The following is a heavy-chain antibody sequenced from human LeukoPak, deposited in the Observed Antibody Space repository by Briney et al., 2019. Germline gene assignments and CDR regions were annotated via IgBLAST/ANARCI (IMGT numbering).Heavy chain of an antibody. CDR1: GGSISSYY. V-gene: IGHV4-4*07. D-gene: IGHD4-23*01. CDR3: ARVGRYGGNSDYYFDY. J-gene: IGHJ4*02. Sequence: SETLSLTCTVSGGSISSYYWSWIRQPAGKGLEWIGRIYTSGSTNYNPSLKSRVTMSVDTSKNQFSLKLSSMTAADTAVYYCARVGRYGGNSDYYFDYWGQGTLVTVSS. CDR2: IYTSGST.